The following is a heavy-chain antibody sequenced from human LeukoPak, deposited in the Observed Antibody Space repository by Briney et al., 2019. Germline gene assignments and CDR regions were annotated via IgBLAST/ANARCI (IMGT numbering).Heavy chain of an antibody. D-gene: IGHD1-26*01. J-gene: IGHJ6*03. Sequence: GGSLRLSCAASGFTFSSYGIHWVRQAPGKGLEWVAFIRYDGSNKYYTDSVDGRFTVSRDNSKNTLYLQMNSLRAEDTAVYYCAKGRGWEASYYYYYMDVWGKGTTVTISS. V-gene: IGHV3-30*02. CDR2: IRYDGSNK. CDR1: GFTFSSYG. CDR3: AKGRGWEASYYYYYMDV.